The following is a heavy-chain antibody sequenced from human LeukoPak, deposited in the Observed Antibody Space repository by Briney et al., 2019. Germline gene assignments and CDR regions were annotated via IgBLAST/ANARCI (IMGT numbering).Heavy chain of an antibody. CDR1: GGSISSSNW. D-gene: IGHD6-13*01. J-gene: IGHJ4*02. CDR3: ARDRAANSSSCDY. V-gene: IGHV4-4*02. Sequence: PSGTLSLTCAVSGGSISSSNWWSWVRQPPGKGLEWIGEIYHSGSTNYNPSLKSRVTISVDKSKNQFSLKLSSVTAADTAVYYCARDRAANSSSCDYWGQGTLVTVSS. CDR2: IYHSGST.